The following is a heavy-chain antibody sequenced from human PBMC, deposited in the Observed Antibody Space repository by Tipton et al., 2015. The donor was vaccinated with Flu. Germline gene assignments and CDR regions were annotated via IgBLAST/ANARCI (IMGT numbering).Heavy chain of an antibody. CDR2: ISGSGGSA. J-gene: IGHJ5*02. D-gene: IGHD2-8*01. CDR3: AKDLGYCTNGVCSYNWFDP. Sequence: SLRLSCAASGFTFSSYAMSWVRQAPGKGLEWVSAISGSGGSAYYADSVKGRFTISRDNSKNTLYLQMNSLRAEDTAVYYCAKDLGYCTNGVCSYNWFDPWGQGTLVTVSS. V-gene: IGHV3-23*01. CDR1: GFTFSSYA.